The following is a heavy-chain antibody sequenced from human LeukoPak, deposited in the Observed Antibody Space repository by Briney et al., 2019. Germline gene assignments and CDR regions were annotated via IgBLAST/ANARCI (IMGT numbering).Heavy chain of an antibody. J-gene: IGHJ4*02. Sequence: SETLSLTCAVYGGSFSGYYWSWIRQPPGKGLEWIGEINHSGSTNHNPSLKSRVTISVDTSKNQFSLKLSSVTAADTAVYYCAKDQDSGYDFFVVFRHWGQGTLVTVSS. CDR3: AKDQDSGYDFFVVFRH. D-gene: IGHD5-12*01. CDR1: GGSFSGYY. CDR2: INHSGST. V-gene: IGHV4-34*01.